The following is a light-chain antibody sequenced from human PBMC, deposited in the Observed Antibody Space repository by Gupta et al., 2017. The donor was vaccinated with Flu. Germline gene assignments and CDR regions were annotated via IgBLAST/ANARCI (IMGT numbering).Light chain of an antibody. CDR1: SSDVGGYTY. Sequence: SVTISCTGTSSDVGGYTYVSWYQQHPDKAPKLMIYEISNRPSGVSNRFSGSKSGSTASLTISGLQAEDEANYYCSSYAGSYTWVFGGGTKLTVL. J-gene: IGLJ2*01. CDR3: SSYAGSYTWV. V-gene: IGLV2-11*03. CDR2: EIS.